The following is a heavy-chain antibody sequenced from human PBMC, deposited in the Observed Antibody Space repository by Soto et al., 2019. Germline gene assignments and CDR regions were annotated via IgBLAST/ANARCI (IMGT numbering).Heavy chain of an antibody. D-gene: IGHD6-13*01. CDR2: IIPIFGTA. Sequence: SVKVSCKASGGTFSSCAISWVRQAPGQGLEWMGGIIPIFGTANYAQKFQGRVTITADESTSTAYMELSSLRSEDTAVYYCARGHARAAADFDYWGQGTLVTVSS. V-gene: IGHV1-69*13. J-gene: IGHJ4*02. CDR1: GGTFSSCA. CDR3: ARGHARAAADFDY.